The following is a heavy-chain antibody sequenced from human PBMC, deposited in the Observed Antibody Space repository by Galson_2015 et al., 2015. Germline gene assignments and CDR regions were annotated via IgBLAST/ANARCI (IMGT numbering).Heavy chain of an antibody. CDR2: ISYDGSNK. Sequence: FLRLSCAASGFTFSSYGMHWVRQAPGKGLEWVAVISYDGSNKYYADSVKGRFTISRDNSKNTLYLQMNSLRAEDTAVYYCAKPAFPYYYDSSGYCDYWGQGTLVTVSS. CDR1: GFTFSSYG. D-gene: IGHD3-22*01. CDR3: AKPAFPYYYDSSGYCDY. J-gene: IGHJ4*02. V-gene: IGHV3-30*18.